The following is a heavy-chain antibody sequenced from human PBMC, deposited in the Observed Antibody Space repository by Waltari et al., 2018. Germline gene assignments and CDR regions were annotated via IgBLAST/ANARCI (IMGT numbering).Heavy chain of an antibody. Sequence: EVQLVQSGTEVKKPGESLKISCEASGFRFSSYWIAWVRQTPGKGLEWMGIINPGESHIRYSPSFQGQVTISADDSKTTAYLHWTSLKASDSGIYYCARQGFGELYSLDYWGQGTLVTVSS. CDR1: GFRFSSYW. V-gene: IGHV5-51*01. CDR3: ARQGFGELYSLDY. CDR2: INPGESHI. D-gene: IGHD3-10*01. J-gene: IGHJ4*02.